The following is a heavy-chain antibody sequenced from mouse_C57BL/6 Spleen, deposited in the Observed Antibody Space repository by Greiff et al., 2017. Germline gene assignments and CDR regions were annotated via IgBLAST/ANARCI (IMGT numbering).Heavy chain of an antibody. Sequence: QVQLKQSGAELVKPGASVKISCKASGYAFSSYWMNWVKQRPGKGLEWIGQIYPGDGDTNYNGKFKGKATLTADKSSSTAYMQLSSLTSEDSAVYFCARSDDGYYYYYDMDYWGQGTSVTVSS. CDR2: IYPGDGDT. CDR1: GYAFSSYW. CDR3: ARSDDGYYYYYDMDY. D-gene: IGHD2-3*01. V-gene: IGHV1-80*01. J-gene: IGHJ4*01.